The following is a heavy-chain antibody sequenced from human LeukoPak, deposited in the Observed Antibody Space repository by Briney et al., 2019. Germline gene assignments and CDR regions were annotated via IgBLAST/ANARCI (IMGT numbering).Heavy chain of an antibody. D-gene: IGHD1-1*01. CDR3: ASDREGATGLEAFDI. J-gene: IGHJ3*02. V-gene: IGHV3-64D*09. Sequence: GGSLRLSCSASGFTFSAYAMHWVRQAPGKGLEYVSGISLNGGNTYYADSVRGRFTISRDNSKNTLSLQMSSLRTEDTALYYCASDREGATGLEAFDIWGQGTMVFVSS. CDR2: ISLNGGNT. CDR1: GFTFSAYA.